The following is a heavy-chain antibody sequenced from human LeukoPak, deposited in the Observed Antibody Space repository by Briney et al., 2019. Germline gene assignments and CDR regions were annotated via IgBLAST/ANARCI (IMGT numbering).Heavy chain of an antibody. J-gene: IGHJ5*02. V-gene: IGHV3-30*04. D-gene: IGHD3-10*01. Sequence: GGSLRLSCAASGFTFSSYAMHWVRQAPGKGLEWVALISYDGSNKYYADSVKGRFTISRDNAKNSLYLQMNSLRAEDTAVYYCARKAGSGSYYDPNWFDPWGQGTLVTVSS. CDR2: ISYDGSNK. CDR1: GFTFSSYA. CDR3: ARKAGSGSYYDPNWFDP.